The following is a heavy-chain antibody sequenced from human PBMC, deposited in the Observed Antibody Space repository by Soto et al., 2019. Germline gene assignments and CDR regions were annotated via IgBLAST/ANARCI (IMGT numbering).Heavy chain of an antibody. D-gene: IGHD6-19*01. CDR3: ARDDSSGWYYFDY. V-gene: IGHV4-31*03. Sequence: QVQLQESGPGLVKPSQTLSLTCTVSGGSISSGGYYWSWIRQHPGKGLEWIGYIYYSGSTYYNPSLKCRVTISVDTSKNQFSLKLSSVTAADTAVYYCARDDSSGWYYFDYWGQGTLVTVSS. CDR1: GGSISSGGYY. CDR2: IYYSGST. J-gene: IGHJ4*02.